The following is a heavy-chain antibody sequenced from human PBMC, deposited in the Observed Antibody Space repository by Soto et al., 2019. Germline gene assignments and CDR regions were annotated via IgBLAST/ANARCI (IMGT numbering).Heavy chain of an antibody. D-gene: IGHD2-2*01. V-gene: IGHV4-34*01. CDR2: INHSGST. CDR3: ATGRVPAAINNWFDP. J-gene: IGHJ5*02. Sequence: QVQLQQWGAGLLKPSETLSLTCAVYGGSFSGYYWSWIRQPPGKGLEWIGEINHSGSTNYNPSLKSRVTISVYTSKNQFSLKLSSVTAAYTAVYYCATGRVPAAINNWFDPWGQGTLVTVSS. CDR1: GGSFSGYY.